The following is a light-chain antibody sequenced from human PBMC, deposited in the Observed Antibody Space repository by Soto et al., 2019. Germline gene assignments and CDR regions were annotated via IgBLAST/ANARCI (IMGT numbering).Light chain of an antibody. CDR1: QSVSSY. CDR3: QQRSNWPLT. Sequence: EIVLTQSPATLSLSPRERATLSCRASQSVSSYLAWYQQKPGQAPRLLIYDASNRATGIPARFSGSGSGTDFTLTISSLEPEDFAVYYCQQRSNWPLTFGRGTRLEIK. V-gene: IGKV3-11*01. J-gene: IGKJ5*01. CDR2: DAS.